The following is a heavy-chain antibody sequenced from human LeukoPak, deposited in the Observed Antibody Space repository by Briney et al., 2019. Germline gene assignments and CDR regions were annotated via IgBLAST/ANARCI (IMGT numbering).Heavy chain of an antibody. D-gene: IGHD3-3*01. J-gene: IGHJ4*02. V-gene: IGHV3-7*03. CDR2: IKQDGSEK. CDR1: GFTFSSYW. Sequence: GGSLRLSCAASGFTFSSYWMSWVRQAPEKGLEWVANIKQDGSEKYYVDSVKGRFTISRDNAKNSLYLQMNSLRAEDTAVYYCARGGRFLEWLLSDYWGQGTLVTVSS. CDR3: ARGGRFLEWLLSDY.